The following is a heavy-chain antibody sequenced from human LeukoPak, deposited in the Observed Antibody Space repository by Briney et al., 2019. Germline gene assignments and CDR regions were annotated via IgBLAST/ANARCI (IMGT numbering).Heavy chain of an antibody. D-gene: IGHD6-19*01. V-gene: IGHV1-69*05. Sequence: GASVKVSCKASGYTFTNYGISWVRQAPGQGLEWMGGIIPIFGTANYAQKFQGRVTITTDESTSTAYMELSSLRSEDTAVYYCARVSAVAGLPFDYWGQGTLVTVSS. CDR1: GYTFTNYG. J-gene: IGHJ4*02. CDR3: ARVSAVAGLPFDY. CDR2: IIPIFGTA.